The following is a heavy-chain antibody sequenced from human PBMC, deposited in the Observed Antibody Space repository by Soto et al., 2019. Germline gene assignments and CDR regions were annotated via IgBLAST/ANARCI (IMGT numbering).Heavy chain of an antibody. V-gene: IGHV4-59*01. D-gene: IGHD2-21*02. CDR1: GGSISSYY. CDR2: IYYSGST. J-gene: IGHJ6*02. Sequence: SETLSLTCTVSGGSISSYYWSWIRQPPGKGLEWIGYIYYSGSTNHKPSLKSRVTISVDTSKNQFSLKLSSVTAADTAVYYCARTLVTAPVQVPYERNRPYYYGMDVWGQGTKVTVSS. CDR3: ARTLVTAPVQVPYERNRPYYYGMDV.